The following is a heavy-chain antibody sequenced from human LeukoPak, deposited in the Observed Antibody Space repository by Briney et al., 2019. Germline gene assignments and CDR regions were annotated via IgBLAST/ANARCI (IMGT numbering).Heavy chain of an antibody. D-gene: IGHD2-15*01. V-gene: IGHV4-39*07. CDR1: GGSISSSSYY. J-gene: IGHJ4*02. Sequence: PSETLSLTCTVSGGSISSSSYYWGWIRQPPGKGLEWIGSIYYSGSTYYNPSLKSRVTISVDTSKNQFSLKLSSVTAADTAVYYCARDQILEDCSGGSCYYWGQGTLVTVSS. CDR2: IYYSGST. CDR3: ARDQILEDCSGGSCYY.